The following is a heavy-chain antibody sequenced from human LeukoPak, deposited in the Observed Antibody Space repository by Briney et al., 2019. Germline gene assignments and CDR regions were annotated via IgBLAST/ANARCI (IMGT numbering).Heavy chain of an antibody. Sequence: ASVKVSCKASGYTFTSYAMHWVRQAPGQRLEWMGWINAGNGNTKYSQEFQGRVTITRDTSASTAYMELSSLRSEDMAVYYCARAGSGYYYASEQNWSDPWGQGTLVAVSS. J-gene: IGHJ5*02. V-gene: IGHV1-3*03. D-gene: IGHD3-22*01. CDR3: ARAGSGYYYASEQNWSDP. CDR2: INAGNGNT. CDR1: GYTFTSYA.